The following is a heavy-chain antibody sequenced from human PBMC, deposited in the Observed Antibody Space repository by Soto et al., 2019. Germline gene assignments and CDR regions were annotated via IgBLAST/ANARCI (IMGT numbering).Heavy chain of an antibody. V-gene: IGHV3-23*01. CDR1: GFTFSNSA. J-gene: IGHJ6*03. CDR3: AKSFSNYYNSYYMDV. CDR2: ISGSGSTT. D-gene: IGHD4-4*01. Sequence: WGSLRLSCAASGFTFSNSAMSWVRQAPGKGLEWVSVISGSGSTTYYAESVKGRFTISRDNSKSTLSLQMNSLGAEDTAMYYCAKSFSNYYNSYYMDVWGKGTTVTVSS.